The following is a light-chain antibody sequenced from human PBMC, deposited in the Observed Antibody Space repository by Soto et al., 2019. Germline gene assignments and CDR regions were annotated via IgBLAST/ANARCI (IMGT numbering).Light chain of an antibody. CDR1: KSVLYSSNNKNY. V-gene: IGKV4-1*01. CDR2: WAS. J-gene: IGKJ2*01. Sequence: DIVMTQSPDSLAVSLGERATINCKSSKSVLYSSNNKNYLAWYQQKPGQPPKLLIYWASTREYGVPDRFSGSGSGTDFSLTISSLQAEDVAVYYCQQYSSSLVTFGQGTKLEIK. CDR3: QQYSSSLVT.